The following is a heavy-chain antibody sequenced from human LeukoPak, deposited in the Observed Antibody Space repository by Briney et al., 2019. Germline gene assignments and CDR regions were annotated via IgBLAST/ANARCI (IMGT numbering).Heavy chain of an antibody. CDR1: GFSFSNYA. CDR2: ITDSGGDT. D-gene: IGHD2-21*01. Sequence: GGSLRLSCAASGFSFSNYAMSGVRQAPGKGLEWVSAITDSGGDTYTADSVKGRFTISRDNSKNTLYMQMNSLRVEDTAVYYCASGSRYSRPYYFDNWGQGTLVTVSS. CDR3: ASGSRYSRPYYFDN. V-gene: IGHV3-23*01. J-gene: IGHJ4*02.